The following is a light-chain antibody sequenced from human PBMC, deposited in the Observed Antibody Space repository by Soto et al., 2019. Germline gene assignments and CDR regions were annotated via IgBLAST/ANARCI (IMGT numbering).Light chain of an antibody. CDR1: QAISSN. Sequence: EIVMTQSPATLSVSRGERATLSCRANQAISSNLAWYQQKPGQAPRLLIYGASTRATGIPDRFSGSGSGTDFTLTINSLQPEDFATYYCQQFKSYPLTFGGGTKVDIK. CDR2: GAS. CDR3: QQFKSYPLT. J-gene: IGKJ4*01. V-gene: IGKV3-15*01.